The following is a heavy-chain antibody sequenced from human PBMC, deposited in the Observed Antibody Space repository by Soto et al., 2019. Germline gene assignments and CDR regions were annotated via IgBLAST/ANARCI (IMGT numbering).Heavy chain of an antibody. V-gene: IGHV4-59*01. CDR3: ARDSESSSGYNWFDP. CDR1: GGSISSYY. D-gene: IGHD6-13*01. Sequence: SSETLSLTCTVSGGSISSYYWSWIRQPPGKGLEWIGYIYYSGSTNYNPSLRSRVTISVDTSKNQFSLKLSSVTAADTAVYYCARDSESSSGYNWFDPWGHGTLVTVSS. J-gene: IGHJ5*02. CDR2: IYYSGST.